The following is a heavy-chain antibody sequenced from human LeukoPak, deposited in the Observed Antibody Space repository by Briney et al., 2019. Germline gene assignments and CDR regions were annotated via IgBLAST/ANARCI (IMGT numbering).Heavy chain of an antibody. J-gene: IGHJ4*02. CDR3: ARVGGEYVVSDY. V-gene: IGHV3-21*01. Sequence: GGFLRLSCAGSGFTFRYYSMTWVRQAPGKGLEWVSSISTKSDYIHYADSVKGRFTISRDNANNSVYLQMNSLTAEDTAVYYCARVGGEYVVSDYWGQGTLVAVSS. D-gene: IGHD3-16*01. CDR1: GFTFRYYS. CDR2: ISTKSDYI.